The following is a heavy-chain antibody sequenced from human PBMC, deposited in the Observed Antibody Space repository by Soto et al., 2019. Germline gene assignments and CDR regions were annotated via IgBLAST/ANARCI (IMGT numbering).Heavy chain of an antibody. J-gene: IGHJ4*02. D-gene: IGHD2-15*01. Sequence: QVQLVQSGAEVKKPGASVKVSCKASGYTFTTYDINWVRQAPGQGLEWMGWMSPYTGKASYAEKFQGRVTMTRDKAIRTANMEPSGPRTEVTTVYYGARRKQCCGRYYCGYWGQATLFTVSS. CDR3: ARRKQCCGRYYCGY. CDR1: GYTFTTYD. V-gene: IGHV1-8*01. CDR2: MSPYTGKA.